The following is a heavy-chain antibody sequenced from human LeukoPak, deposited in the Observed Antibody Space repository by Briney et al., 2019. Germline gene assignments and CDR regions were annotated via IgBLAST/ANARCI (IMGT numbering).Heavy chain of an antibody. CDR2: INPSGGST. D-gene: IGHD3/OR15-3a*01. Sequence: ASVKVSCKASGYTITSYYMHWVRQAPGQGLEWMGIINPSGGSTSYAQKFQGRVTMTRDTSTSTVYMELSSLRSEDTAVYYCARDRMEGLVSWYWFDPWGQGTLVTVSS. CDR3: ARDRMEGLVSWYWFDP. J-gene: IGHJ5*02. V-gene: IGHV1-46*01. CDR1: GYTITSYY.